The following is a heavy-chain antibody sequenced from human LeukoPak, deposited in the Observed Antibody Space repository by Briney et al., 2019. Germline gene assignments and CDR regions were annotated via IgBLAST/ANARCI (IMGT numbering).Heavy chain of an antibody. J-gene: IGHJ6*02. CDR2: ISAYNGNT. CDR1: GYTFTSYG. Sequence: GASVTVSCTASGYTFTSYGISWVRQAPGQGLEWMGWISAYNGNTNYAQKLQGRVTMTTDTSTSTAYMELRSLRSDDTAVYYCARGTSYDFWSCYYSTSYNYYGMDVGAQGTRVTVSS. CDR3: ARGTSYDFWSCYYSTSYNYYGMDV. D-gene: IGHD3-3*01. V-gene: IGHV1-18*01.